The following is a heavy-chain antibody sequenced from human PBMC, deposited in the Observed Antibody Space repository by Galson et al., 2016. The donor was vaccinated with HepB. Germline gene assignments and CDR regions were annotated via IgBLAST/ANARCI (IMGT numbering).Heavy chain of an antibody. D-gene: IGHD6-19*01. J-gene: IGHJ4*02. CDR1: GGSISSSF. CDR2: IRKRGSP. CDR3: ARGVAGTPYFDF. Sequence: SETMSLTCSISGGSISSSFWSWLRHPPGEGLGWIGSIRKRGSPKYGPSLNTRVTLTVETSKNQFSLKLGSVTAADAAVCYCARGVAGTPYFDFWGQGALVTVSS. V-gene: IGHV4-59*01.